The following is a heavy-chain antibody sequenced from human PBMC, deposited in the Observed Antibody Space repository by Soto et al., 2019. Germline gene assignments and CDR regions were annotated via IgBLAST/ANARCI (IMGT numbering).Heavy chain of an antibody. CDR1: GYTLTELS. J-gene: IGHJ6*03. CDR3: ATSTWELRRNDYYYYYYMDV. Sequence: ASVKVSCKVSGYTLTELSMHWVRQAPGKGLEWMGGFDPEDGETIYAQKFQGRVTMTEDTSTDTAYMELSSLRSEDTAVYYCATSTWELRRNDYYYYYYMDVWGKGTTVTVSS. CDR2: FDPEDGET. V-gene: IGHV1-24*01. D-gene: IGHD1-26*01.